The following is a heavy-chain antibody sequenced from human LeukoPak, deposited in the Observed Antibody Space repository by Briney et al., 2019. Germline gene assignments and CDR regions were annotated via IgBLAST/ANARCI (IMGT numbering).Heavy chain of an antibody. Sequence: GGSLRLSCAGSGFTFNAYAMNWVRQAPGKGLDWVSGISGRGDDTFYADSVKGRFTISRDDSRNKLFLQMNSLRPDDTAIYYCAQGENFYFGSGTYQPHWGQGTLVTVSS. CDR2: ISGRGDDT. CDR1: GFTFNAYA. D-gene: IGHD3-10*01. CDR3: AQGENFYFGSGTYQPH. J-gene: IGHJ4*02. V-gene: IGHV3-23*01.